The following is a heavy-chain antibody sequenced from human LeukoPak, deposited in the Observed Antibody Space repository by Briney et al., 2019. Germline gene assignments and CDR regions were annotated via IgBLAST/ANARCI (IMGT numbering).Heavy chain of an antibody. CDR2: IRSSSSTI. CDR1: GFTFSSYS. J-gene: IGHJ4*02. Sequence: GGSLRLSCAASGFTFSSYSMNWVRQAPGKGLEWVSYIRSSSSTIYYADSVKGRFTISRDNAKNSLYLQMNSLRAEDTAVYYCARGIIAAAEDWGQGTLVTVSS. V-gene: IGHV3-48*01. D-gene: IGHD6-13*01. CDR3: ARGIIAAAED.